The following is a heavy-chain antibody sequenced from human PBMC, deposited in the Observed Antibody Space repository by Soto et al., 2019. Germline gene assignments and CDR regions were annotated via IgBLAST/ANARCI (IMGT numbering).Heavy chain of an antibody. Sequence: SETLSLTCAVYGGSFSGYYWSWIRQPPGKGLEWIGEINHSGSTNYNPSLKSRVTISVDTSKNQFSLKLSSVTAADTAVYYCARFTGRNNRPHTKYFQHWGQGTLVTVSS. CDR1: GGSFSGYY. V-gene: IGHV4-34*01. J-gene: IGHJ1*01. CDR2: INHSGST. D-gene: IGHD1-1*01. CDR3: ARFTGRNNRPHTKYFQH.